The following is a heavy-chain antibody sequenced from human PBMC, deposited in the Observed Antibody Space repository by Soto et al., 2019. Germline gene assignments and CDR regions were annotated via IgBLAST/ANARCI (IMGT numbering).Heavy chain of an antibody. J-gene: IGHJ5*02. D-gene: IGHD1-1*01. CDR3: VRDGTKTLRDWFDP. V-gene: IGHV4-4*07. CDR2: IYATGTT. CDR1: GASISGFY. Sequence: TLSLTCTVSGASISGFYWSWIRKSAGKGLEWIGRIYATGTTDYNPSLKSRVMMSVDTSKKQFSLKLRSVTAADTAVYYCVRDGTKTLRDWFDPWGQGISVTVSS.